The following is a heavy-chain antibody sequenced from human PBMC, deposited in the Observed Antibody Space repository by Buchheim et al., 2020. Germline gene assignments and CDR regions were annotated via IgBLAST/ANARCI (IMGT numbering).Heavy chain of an antibody. CDR2: IYYSGST. D-gene: IGHD5-12*01. V-gene: IGHV4-31*03. CDR1: GDSISSGSHY. Sequence: QVQLQESGPGLVKPSQTLSLTCTVFGDSISSGSHYWSWIRQHPGKGLEWIGYIYYSGSTYYNPSLKSRVSISVDSSKNQFSLKLSSVTAADTAVYYCARGSYSGPFDYWGQGTL. CDR3: ARGSYSGPFDY. J-gene: IGHJ4*02.